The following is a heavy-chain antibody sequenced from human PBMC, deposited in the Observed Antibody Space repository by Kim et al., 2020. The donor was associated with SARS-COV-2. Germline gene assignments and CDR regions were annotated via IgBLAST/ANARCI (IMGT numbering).Heavy chain of an antibody. D-gene: IGHD6-19*01. CDR2: K. Sequence: KYYADSVKGRFTISRDNSKNTLYLQMNSLRAEDTAVYYCAKDSGGWYLDYWGQGTLVTVSS. V-gene: IGHV3-30*02. J-gene: IGHJ4*02. CDR3: AKDSGGWYLDY.